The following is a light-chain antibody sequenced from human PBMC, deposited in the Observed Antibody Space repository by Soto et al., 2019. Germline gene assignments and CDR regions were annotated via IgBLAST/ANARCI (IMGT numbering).Light chain of an antibody. J-gene: IGKJ1*01. CDR1: QNINTW. V-gene: IGKV1-5*03. CDR2: KAS. CDR3: QQYNDSFPT. Sequence: DIQMTQSPSTPSASVGDRVTISCRASQNINTWLAWYKQQPGKAPQLLIYKASSLESGVPSRFSGSGSGTDFTLTISSLRPDDFVTFYCQQYNDSFPTFGQGTKVEIK.